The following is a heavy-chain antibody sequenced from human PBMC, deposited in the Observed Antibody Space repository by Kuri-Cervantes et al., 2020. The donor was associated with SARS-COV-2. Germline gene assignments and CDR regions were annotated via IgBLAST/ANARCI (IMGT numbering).Heavy chain of an antibody. V-gene: IGHV4-59*01. CDR2: IYYSGST. J-gene: IGHJ3*02. CDR3: ARDHYDSSGYAFDI. CDR1: GGSISSYY. Sequence: SETLSLTCTVSGGSISSYYWRWIRQPPGKGLEWIGYIYYSGSTNYNPSLKSRVTISVDTSKNQFSLKLSSVTAADTAVYYCARDHYDSSGYAFDIWGQGTMVTVSS. D-gene: IGHD3-22*01.